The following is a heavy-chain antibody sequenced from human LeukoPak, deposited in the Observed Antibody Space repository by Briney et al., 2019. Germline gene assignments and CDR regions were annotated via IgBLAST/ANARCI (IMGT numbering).Heavy chain of an antibody. D-gene: IGHD6-13*01. CDR1: GGSISSGGYS. CDR3: ARDKGYSSSWYED. J-gene: IGHJ4*02. Sequence: TLSLTCAVSGGSISSGGYSWSWIRQPPGKGLEWIGYIYHSGSTYYNPSLKSRVTISVDTSKNQFSLKLSSVTAADTAVYYCARDKGYSSSWYEDWGQGTLVTVSS. CDR2: IYHSGST. V-gene: IGHV4-30-2*01.